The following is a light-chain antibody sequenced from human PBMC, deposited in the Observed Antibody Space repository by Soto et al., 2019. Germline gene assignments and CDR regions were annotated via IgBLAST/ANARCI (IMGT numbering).Light chain of an antibody. CDR2: AAS. CDR1: QSVSRY. Sequence: DVQMTQSPSSLSALVGDRVTIACRPSQSVSRYLNWYQHKPGKAPKLLINAASNLRSGVPSRFSGSGSGTDFTLTIDGLQPEDFAVYYCQQSYITPPITFGQGTRLEIK. CDR3: QQSYITPPIT. V-gene: IGKV1-39*01. J-gene: IGKJ5*01.